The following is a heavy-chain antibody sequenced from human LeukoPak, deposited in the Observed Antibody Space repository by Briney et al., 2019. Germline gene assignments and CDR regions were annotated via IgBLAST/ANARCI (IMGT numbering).Heavy chain of an antibody. CDR1: GYTFTGYY. CDR2: INPNSGGT. V-gene: IGHV1-2*02. D-gene: IGHD3-22*01. CDR3: ARLSSGYYSTY. Sequence: GTSVKVSCKASGYTFTGYYVHWVRQAPGQGLEWMGWINPNSGGTNYAQKFQGRVTMTRDTSISTAYMELSRLRSDDTAVYYCARLSSGYYSTYWGQGTLVTVSS. J-gene: IGHJ4*02.